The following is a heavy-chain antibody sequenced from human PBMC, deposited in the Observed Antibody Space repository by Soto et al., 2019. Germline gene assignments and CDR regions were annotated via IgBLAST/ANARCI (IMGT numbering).Heavy chain of an antibody. Sequence: GGSLRLSCAASGLTFRTYAMSWVRQAPGKGLEWVSTISASGTSTYYADSVKGRFTISRDNSKNTLYLQMNSLRAEDTAIYYCATDRRLELHEFHFDSCGQGTLVTVSS. V-gene: IGHV3-23*01. CDR1: GLTFRTYA. CDR3: ATDRRLELHEFHFDS. J-gene: IGHJ4*02. CDR2: ISASGTST. D-gene: IGHD1-7*01.